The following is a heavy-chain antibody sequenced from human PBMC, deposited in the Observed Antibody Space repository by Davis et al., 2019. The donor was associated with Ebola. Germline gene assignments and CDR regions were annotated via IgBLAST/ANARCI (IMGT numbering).Heavy chain of an antibody. CDR2: IYYSGST. CDR3: ASLNYGDYPFDY. V-gene: IGHV4-34*01. Sequence: SETLSLTCAVYGGSFSGYYWSWIRQPPGKGLEWIGSIYYSGSTYYNPSLKSRVTISVDTSKNQFSLKLSSVTAADTAVYYCASLNYGDYPFDYWGQGTLVTVSS. D-gene: IGHD4-17*01. CDR1: GGSFSGYY. J-gene: IGHJ4*02.